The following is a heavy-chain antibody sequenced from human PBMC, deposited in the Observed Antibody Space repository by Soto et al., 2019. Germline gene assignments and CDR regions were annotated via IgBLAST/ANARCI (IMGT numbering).Heavy chain of an antibody. Sequence: QVQLVESGGGVVQPGRSLRLSCAASGFTFSSYGMHWVRQAPGKGLEWVAVISYDGSNKYYADSVKGRFTISRDNSKNTLYLQMNSLRAEDTAVYYCAKDQEDIVGATIDYWGQGTLVTVSS. V-gene: IGHV3-30*18. J-gene: IGHJ4*02. CDR2: ISYDGSNK. CDR1: GFTFSSYG. D-gene: IGHD1-26*01. CDR3: AKDQEDIVGATIDY.